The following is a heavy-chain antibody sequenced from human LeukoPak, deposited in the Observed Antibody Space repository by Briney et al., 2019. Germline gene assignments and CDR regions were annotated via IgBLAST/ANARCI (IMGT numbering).Heavy chain of an antibody. CDR1: GFTFSSYS. J-gene: IGHJ6*02. D-gene: IGHD6-13*01. Sequence: PGGSLRLSCAASGFTFSSYSMNWVRQAPGKGLEWVSYISSSSSTIYYADSVKGRFTISRDNAKNSLYLQMNSLRAEDTAVYYCARDEGSSWPRSYYYYYGMDVWGQGTTVTVSS. V-gene: IGHV3-48*04. CDR3: ARDEGSSWPRSYYYYYGMDV. CDR2: ISSSSSTI.